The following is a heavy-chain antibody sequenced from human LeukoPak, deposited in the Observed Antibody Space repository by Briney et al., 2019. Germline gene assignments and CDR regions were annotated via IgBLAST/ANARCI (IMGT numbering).Heavy chain of an antibody. CDR2: ISAYNGNT. CDR1: GYTFTSYA. V-gene: IGHV1-18*01. D-gene: IGHD2-2*01. J-gene: IGHJ4*02. Sequence: GASVKVSCKASGYTFTSYAISWVRQAPGQGLEWMGWISAYNGNTNYAQKYQGRVTMTTDTSTSTASMERRSLRSDDTSVYYCARWEYCSSTSCYDESETFDYWGQGTLVTVSS. CDR3: ARWEYCSSTSCYDESETFDY.